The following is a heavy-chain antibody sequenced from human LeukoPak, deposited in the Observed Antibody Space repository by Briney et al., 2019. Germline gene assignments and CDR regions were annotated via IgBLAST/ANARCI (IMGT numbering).Heavy chain of an antibody. CDR3: ARGDREQQGYFDY. Sequence: GGPLRLSCAASGFTFGTHDLNWVRQAPGKGLEWVSFISSRSSTIYYADSVKGRFTISRDNAKNSLYLQMNSLRAEDTAVYYCARGDREQQGYFDYWGQGTLVTVSS. CDR1: GFTFGTHD. J-gene: IGHJ4*02. D-gene: IGHD1/OR15-1a*01. CDR2: ISSRSSTI. V-gene: IGHV3-48*04.